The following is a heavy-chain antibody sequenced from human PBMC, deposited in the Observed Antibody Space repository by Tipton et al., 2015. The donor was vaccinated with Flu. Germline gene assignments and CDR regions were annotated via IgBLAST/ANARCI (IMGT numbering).Heavy chain of an antibody. CDR3: ARVNRSWLVP. J-gene: IGHJ5*02. D-gene: IGHD2/OR15-2a*01. Sequence: LRLSCSLSGGSISDYYYTWIRQPPGKGLEWIGSIFYTGNTDYSPPLKSRVTISLDTSKNQFSLELTSMTAADTAVYYCARVNRSWLVPWGQGTLVTVSS. CDR1: GGSISDYY. CDR2: IFYTGNT. V-gene: IGHV4-59*13.